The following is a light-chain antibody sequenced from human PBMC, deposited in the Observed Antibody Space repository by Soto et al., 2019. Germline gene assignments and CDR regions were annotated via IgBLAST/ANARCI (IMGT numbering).Light chain of an antibody. Sequence: QSVLTQPPSVSAAPGQKVTISCSGGSSNIGNNYVSWYQQLPGTAPKLLIYDNDKRPSGIPDRFSGSKSGTSATLGITGLQTGDEADYYCGTWDNSVGDGHVVFGGGTKVTVL. CDR2: DND. CDR1: SSNIGNNY. J-gene: IGLJ2*01. V-gene: IGLV1-51*01. CDR3: GTWDNSVGDGHVV.